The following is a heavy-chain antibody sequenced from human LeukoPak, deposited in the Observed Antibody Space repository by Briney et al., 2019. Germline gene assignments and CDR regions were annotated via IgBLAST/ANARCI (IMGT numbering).Heavy chain of an antibody. J-gene: IGHJ4*02. Sequence: KPSETLSLTCTVSGGSISSSSYYWGWIRQPPGKGLEWIGSIYYSGSTYYNPSLKSRVTISVDTSKNQFSLKLSSVTAADTAVYYCASAYSSSSHPLDYWGQGTLVTVSS. CDR2: IYYSGST. CDR1: GGSISSSSYY. V-gene: IGHV4-39*01. D-gene: IGHD6-6*01. CDR3: ASAYSSSSHPLDY.